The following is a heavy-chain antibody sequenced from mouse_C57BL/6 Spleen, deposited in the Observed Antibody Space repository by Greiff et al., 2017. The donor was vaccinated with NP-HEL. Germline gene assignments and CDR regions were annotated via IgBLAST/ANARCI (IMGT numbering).Heavy chain of an antibody. Sequence: ESGPGLVKPSQSLSLTCSVTGYSITSGYYWNWIRQFPGNKLEWMGYISYDGSNNYNPSLKNRISITRDTSKNQFFLKLNSVTTEDTATYDCAREGRTTLPYYYAMDYWGQGTSVTVSS. CDR3: AREGRTTLPYYYAMDY. CDR1: GYSITSGYY. V-gene: IGHV3-6*01. D-gene: IGHD1-1*01. J-gene: IGHJ4*01. CDR2: ISYDGSN.